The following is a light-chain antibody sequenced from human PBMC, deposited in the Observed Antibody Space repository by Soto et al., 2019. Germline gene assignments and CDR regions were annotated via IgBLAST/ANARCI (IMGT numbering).Light chain of an antibody. CDR3: NSYTSSSNLPYV. V-gene: IGLV2-14*01. Sequence: QSVLTQPASVSGSPGQSITVSCTGTSSDVGGYNYVSWYQQHPGKAPKVMIYDVSKRPSGVSNRFSGSKSGNTASLTISGLQAEDEAEYYCNSYTSSSNLPYVFGTGTKLTVL. CDR1: SSDVGGYNY. CDR2: DVS. J-gene: IGLJ1*01.